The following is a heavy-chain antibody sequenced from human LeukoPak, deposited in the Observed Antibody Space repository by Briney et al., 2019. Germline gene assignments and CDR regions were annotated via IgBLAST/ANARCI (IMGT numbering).Heavy chain of an antibody. CDR2: VDPEDGET. V-gene: IGHV1-69-2*01. J-gene: IGHJ3*01. D-gene: IGHD6-19*01. Sequence: ASVKVSCKSSGYTFTDYYMHWVQQAPGKGLEWMGRVDPEDGETIYAEKFQGRVTITADTSTDTAYMELSSLRSEDTAVYYCATAPGSVAGGVWGQGTMVTVSS. CDR3: ATAPGSVAGGV. CDR1: GYTFTDYY.